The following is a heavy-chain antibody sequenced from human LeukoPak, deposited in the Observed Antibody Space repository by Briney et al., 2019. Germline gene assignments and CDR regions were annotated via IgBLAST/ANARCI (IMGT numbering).Heavy chain of an antibody. CDR2: ISAYNGNT. CDR1: GDTFTSYG. D-gene: IGHD6-19*01. J-gene: IGHJ4*02. V-gene: IGHV1-18*01. CDR3: ARDRSAVAGTSLDY. Sequence: ASVKVSCKASGDTFTSYGISWVRQAPGQGLEWMGWISAYNGNTNYAQKLQGRVTMTTDTSTSTAYMELRSLRSDDTAVYYCARDRSAVAGTSLDYWGQGTLVTVSS.